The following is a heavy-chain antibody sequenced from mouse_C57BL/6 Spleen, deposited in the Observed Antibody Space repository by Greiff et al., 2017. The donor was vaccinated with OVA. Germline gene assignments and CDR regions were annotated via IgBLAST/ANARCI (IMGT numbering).Heavy chain of an antibody. V-gene: IGHV5-17*01. J-gene: IGHJ4*01. CDR3: AREGPFYAMDY. CDR2: ISSGSCTI. D-gene: IGHD3-3*01. Sequence: DVKLVESGGGLVKPGGSLKLSCAASGFTFSDYGMHWVRQAPEKGLEWVAYISSGSCTIYYADTVKGRFTISRDNAKNTLFLQMTSLRSEDTAMYYCAREGPFYAMDYWGQGTSVTVSS. CDR1: GFTFSDYG.